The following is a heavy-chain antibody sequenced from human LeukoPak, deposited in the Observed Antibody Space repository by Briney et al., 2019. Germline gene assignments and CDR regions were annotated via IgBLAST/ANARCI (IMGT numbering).Heavy chain of an antibody. CDR2: INHSGST. CDR1: GGSFSGYY. J-gene: IGHJ6*02. Sequence: SETLSLTCAVYGGSFSGYYWSWIRQPPGKGLEWIGEINHSGSTNYNPSLKSRVTISVDTSKSQFSLKLSPVTAADTAVYYCASSSVYGMDVWGQGTTVTVSS. CDR3: ASSSVYGMDV. V-gene: IGHV4-34*01.